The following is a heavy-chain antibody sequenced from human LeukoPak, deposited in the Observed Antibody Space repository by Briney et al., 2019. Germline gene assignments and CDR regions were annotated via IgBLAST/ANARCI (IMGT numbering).Heavy chain of an antibody. CDR1: GFIFRNYV. Sequence: GVSLRLSCAASGFIFRNYVMSWVRQAPGKGLEWVSGISVSGGRTQYADSVKGRFTISRDNSKNTLYLHMNSLRAEDTAVYYCAKAPGSYTVTSPFDYWGQGTLVTVSS. J-gene: IGHJ4*02. V-gene: IGHV3-23*01. CDR3: AKAPGSYTVTSPFDY. D-gene: IGHD4-17*01. CDR2: ISVSGGRT.